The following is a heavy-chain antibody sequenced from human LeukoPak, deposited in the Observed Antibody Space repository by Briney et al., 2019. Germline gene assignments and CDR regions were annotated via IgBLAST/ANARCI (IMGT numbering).Heavy chain of an antibody. CDR1: GGSISSGSYY. J-gene: IGHJ4*02. CDR2: IYHSGST. Sequence: SQTLSLTCTVSGGSISSGSYYWSWIRQPPGKGLEWIGYIYHSGSTYYNPSLKSRVTISVDRSKNQFSLKLSSVTAEDTAVYYCAKDYYGSGSLRYYFDYWGQGTLVTVSS. CDR3: AKDYYGSGSLRYYFDY. D-gene: IGHD3-10*01. V-gene: IGHV4-30-2*01.